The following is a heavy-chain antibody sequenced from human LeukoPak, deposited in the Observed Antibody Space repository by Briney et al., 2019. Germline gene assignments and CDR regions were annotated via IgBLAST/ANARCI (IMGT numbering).Heavy chain of an antibody. CDR3: ARVSLGLADY. J-gene: IGHJ4*02. CDR2: ISSSNNYI. CDR1: GFTFSSYN. Sequence: GGSLRLSCAASGFTFSSYNLNWVRQAPGKGLEWVSLISSSNNYIYYADSVKGRFTISRDNAKDSLYLQMNSLRAEDTAVYYCARVSLGLADYWGQGTLVTVAS. V-gene: IGHV3-21*01.